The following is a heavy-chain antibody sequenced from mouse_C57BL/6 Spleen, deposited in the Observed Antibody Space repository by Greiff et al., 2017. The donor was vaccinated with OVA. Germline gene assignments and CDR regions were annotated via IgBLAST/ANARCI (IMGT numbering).Heavy chain of an antibody. V-gene: IGHV1-47*01. Sequence: VKLVESGAGLVKPGASVKMSCKASGYTFTTYPIEWMKQNHGKSLEWIGNFHPYNDDTKYNEKFKGKATLTVEKSSSTVYLELSRLTSDDSAVYYCARGSYAQGAMDYWGQGTSVTVSS. J-gene: IGHJ4*01. CDR1: GYTFTTYP. CDR2: FHPYNDDT. CDR3: ARGSYAQGAMDY. D-gene: IGHD6-1*01.